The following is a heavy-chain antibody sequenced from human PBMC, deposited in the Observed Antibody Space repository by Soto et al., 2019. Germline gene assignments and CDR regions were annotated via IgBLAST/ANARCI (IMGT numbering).Heavy chain of an antibody. D-gene: IGHD3-22*01. J-gene: IGHJ4*02. CDR1: VFPFNTYG. CDR3: AKDRYYFDSSGYYYYFDY. Sequence: GGSLRLSCAASVFPFNTYGIHWVRQAPGKGLEWVAVISYDGINKYYGDSVKGRFTISRDISKNTLFLQMNSLRAEDTAVYYCAKDRYYFDSSGYYYYFDYWGQGTLVTVSS. V-gene: IGHV3-30*18. CDR2: ISYDGINK.